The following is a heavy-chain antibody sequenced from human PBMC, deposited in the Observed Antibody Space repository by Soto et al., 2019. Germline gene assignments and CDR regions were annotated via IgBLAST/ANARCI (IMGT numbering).Heavy chain of an antibody. CDR1: GFTLTDEN. CDR3: ARDPPLSMIVVVGVDDF. V-gene: IGHV3-21*06. CDR2: ISSRSTFI. D-gene: IGHD3-22*01. J-gene: IGHJ4*02. Sequence: PGGSLRLSCTVLGFTLTDENMNWVRQAPGKGLEWVSSISSRSTFINYADSVKGRFTISRDNDKGLVYLQMNSLRAEDTAVYYCARDPPLSMIVVVGVDDFWGQGTLVTVSS.